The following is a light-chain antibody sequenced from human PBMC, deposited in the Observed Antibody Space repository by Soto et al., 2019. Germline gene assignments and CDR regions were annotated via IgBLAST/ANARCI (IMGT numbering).Light chain of an antibody. CDR2: QAS. J-gene: IGKJ1*01. Sequence: DIQMTQSPSTLSASVGDRVTITCRASQSISSWLAWYQQKPGKAPKLLIYQASSLETGVPSRFSGSGSGTEFPLTISSLQPADFATYFCQQYNSFTWTFGQGTKVEIK. CDR3: QQYNSFTWT. CDR1: QSISSW. V-gene: IGKV1-5*03.